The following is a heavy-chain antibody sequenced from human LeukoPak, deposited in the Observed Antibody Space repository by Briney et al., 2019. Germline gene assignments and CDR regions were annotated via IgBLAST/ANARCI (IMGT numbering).Heavy chain of an antibody. D-gene: IGHD3-22*01. Sequence: GESLKISCKGSGYSFTSYWIGWVRQMPGKGLEWMGITYPGDSDTRYSPSFQGQVTISADKSISTAYLQWSSLKASDTAMYYCARGYYYDSSGYYSWFDPWGQGTLVTVSS. J-gene: IGHJ5*02. CDR3: ARGYYYDSSGYYSWFDP. V-gene: IGHV5-51*01. CDR2: TYPGDSDT. CDR1: GYSFTSYW.